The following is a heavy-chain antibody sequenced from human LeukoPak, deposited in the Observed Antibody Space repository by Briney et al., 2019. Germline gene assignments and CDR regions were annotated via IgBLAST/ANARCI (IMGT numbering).Heavy chain of an antibody. V-gene: IGHV3-30*04. CDR1: GFTFSSYA. J-gene: IGHJ4*02. Sequence: GGSLRLSCAASGFTFSSYAMHWVRQAPGKGLEWVAVISYDGSNKYYADSVKGRFTISRDNSKNTLYLQMNSLRAEDTAVYYCGVGELSAGGYWGQGTLVTVSS. CDR3: GVGELSAGGY. CDR2: ISYDGSNK. D-gene: IGHD3-10*01.